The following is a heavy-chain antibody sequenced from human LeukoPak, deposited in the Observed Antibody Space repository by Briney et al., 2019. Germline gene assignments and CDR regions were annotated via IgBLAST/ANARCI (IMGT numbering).Heavy chain of an antibody. CDR1: GFTFSTYG. D-gene: IGHD3-22*01. V-gene: IGHV3-33*06. Sequence: PGGSLRLSCAAYGFTFSTYGMHWARQAPGKGLEWVAVIWNDGSNKYYADSVNGRFTISRDNSKNTLYLQMDTLRAEDTAMYYCAQDWSGGNSGYIDDWGQGTLVTVSS. J-gene: IGHJ4*02. CDR3: AQDWSGGNSGYIDD. CDR2: IWNDGSNK.